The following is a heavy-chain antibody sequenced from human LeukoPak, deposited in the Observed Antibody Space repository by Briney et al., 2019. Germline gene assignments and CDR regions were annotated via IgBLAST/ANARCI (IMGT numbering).Heavy chain of an antibody. D-gene: IGHD2-2*02. J-gene: IGHJ4*02. Sequence: GESLKISCKGSGYSFTSYWIAWVRQMPGKGLEWMGIIFPGDSDARYRPAFQGQVTISADKSFSTAYLHWSGLKASDTAMYYCARLNCDAATCYTEDWGQGTLVTVSS. CDR1: GYSFTSYW. CDR3: ARLNCDAATCYTED. V-gene: IGHV5-51*01. CDR2: IFPGDSDA.